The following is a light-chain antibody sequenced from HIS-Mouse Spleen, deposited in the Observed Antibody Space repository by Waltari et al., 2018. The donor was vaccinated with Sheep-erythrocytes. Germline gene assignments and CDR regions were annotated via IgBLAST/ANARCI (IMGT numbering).Light chain of an antibody. CDR1: KLGDKY. CDR3: QAWDSSTVV. V-gene: IGLV3-1*01. CDR2: QAS. J-gene: IGLJ2*01. Sequence: SYELTQPPSVSVSPGQTDSIPCPGDKLGDKYACWYQQNPAHSPVLVIYQASKRPSGIPERFSGSNSGNTATLTISGTQAMDEADYYCQAWDSSTVVFGGGTKLTVL.